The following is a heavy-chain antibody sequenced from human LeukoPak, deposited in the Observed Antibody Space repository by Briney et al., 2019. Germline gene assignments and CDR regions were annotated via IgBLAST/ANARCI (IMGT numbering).Heavy chain of an antibody. D-gene: IGHD1-1*01. V-gene: IGHV3-48*04. CDR2: ISVGSSTI. J-gene: IGHJ4*02. CDR3: ARNDLDYFGY. CDR1: GFDFSTYA. Sequence: GGSLRLSCAASGFDFSTYAMTWVRQAPGKGLEWVSYISVGSSTIYYADSVKGRFTISRDNAKNSLYLQMNSLRAEDTAVYYCARNDLDYFGYWGQGTLVTVSS.